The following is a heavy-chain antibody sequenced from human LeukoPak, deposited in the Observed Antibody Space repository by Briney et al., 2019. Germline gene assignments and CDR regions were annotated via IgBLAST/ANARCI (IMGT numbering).Heavy chain of an antibody. Sequence: GGSLRLSCAASGFTFSSYSMNWVRQAPGKGLEWVSHISSSSSTIYYADSVKGRFTISRDNAKNTLYLQMNSLRAEDTAVYYCATTGSGSYYDYWGQGTLVTVSS. CDR3: ATTGSGSYYDY. CDR1: GFTFSSYS. J-gene: IGHJ4*02. D-gene: IGHD1-26*01. V-gene: IGHV3-48*04. CDR2: ISSSSSTI.